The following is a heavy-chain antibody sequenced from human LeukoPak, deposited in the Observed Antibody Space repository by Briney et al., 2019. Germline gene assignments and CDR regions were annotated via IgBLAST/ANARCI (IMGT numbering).Heavy chain of an antibody. D-gene: IGHD1-26*01. CDR2: MNPNSGNT. J-gene: IGHJ6*02. Sequence: ASVKVSCKASGYTFTSYDINWVRQATGQGLEWMGWMNPNSGNTGYAQKFQGRVTMTRNTSISTAYMELSSLRSEDTAVYYCARVVGAYLYYYYYGMDVWGQGTTVTVSS. V-gene: IGHV1-8*01. CDR3: ARVVGAYLYYYYYGMDV. CDR1: GYTFTSYD.